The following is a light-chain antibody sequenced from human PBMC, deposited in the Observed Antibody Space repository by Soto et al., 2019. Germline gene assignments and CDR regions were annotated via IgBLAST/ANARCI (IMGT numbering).Light chain of an antibody. CDR1: QSVSSSY. V-gene: IGKV3-20*01. J-gene: IGKJ5*01. CDR2: GAS. CDR3: QQYGSSPLST. Sequence: EIVLTQSPGTLSLSPGERATLSCRASQSVSSSYLAWYQQKPGQAPRLLIYGASSRATGIPDRFSGSGSGTDFTLTLSRLEPEDVAVYYCQQYGSSPLSTFGQGTRLDIK.